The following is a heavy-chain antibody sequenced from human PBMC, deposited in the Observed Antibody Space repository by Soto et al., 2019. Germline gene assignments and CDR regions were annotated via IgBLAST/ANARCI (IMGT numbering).Heavy chain of an antibody. CDR2: ISGSGGSI. D-gene: IGHD3-10*01. J-gene: IGHJ6*02. CDR3: AGSGRSIYYYYGMDV. Sequence: PGGSLRLSCAASGFTFSAYAMTWVRQAPGKGLEWVSGISGSGGSIYYADSVKGRFTISRDNSKKTLYLQMNSLRAEDTAVYYCAGSGRSIYYYYGMDVWGQGTTVTVSS. CDR1: GFTFSAYA. V-gene: IGHV3-23*01.